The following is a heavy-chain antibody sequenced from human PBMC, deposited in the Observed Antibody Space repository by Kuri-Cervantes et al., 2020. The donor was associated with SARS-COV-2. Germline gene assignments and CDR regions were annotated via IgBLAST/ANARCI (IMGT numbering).Heavy chain of an antibody. D-gene: IGHD3-10*01. Sequence: GESLKISCAASGFTFSSYSMNWVRQAPGKGLEWVSSISSSSSYIYYADSVKGRFTISRDNAKNSLYLQMNSLRAEDTAVYYCARDSLGVQWFGEVSNYYMDVWGKGTTVTVSS. CDR1: GFTFSSYS. V-gene: IGHV3-21*01. CDR2: ISSSSSYI. CDR3: ARDSLGVQWFGEVSNYYMDV. J-gene: IGHJ6*03.